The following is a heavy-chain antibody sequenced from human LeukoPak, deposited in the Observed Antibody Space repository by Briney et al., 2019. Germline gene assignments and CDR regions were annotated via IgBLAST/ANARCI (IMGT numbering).Heavy chain of an antibody. D-gene: IGHD3-10*01. V-gene: IGHV3-23*01. CDR2: ISGSGGST. CDR1: GFTFSSYA. J-gene: IGHJ3*02. Sequence: GGSLRLSRAASGFTFSSYAMSWVRQAPGKGLEWVSAISGSGGSTYYADSVKGRFTISRDNSKNTLYLQMNSLRAEDTAVYYCAKDPLLWFGELDDAFDIWGQGTMVTVSS. CDR3: AKDPLLWFGELDDAFDI.